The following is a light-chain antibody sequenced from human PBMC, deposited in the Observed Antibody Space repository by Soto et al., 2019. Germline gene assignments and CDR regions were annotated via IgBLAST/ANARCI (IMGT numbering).Light chain of an antibody. CDR3: QQYNNWPPYT. V-gene: IGKV3-15*01. J-gene: IGKJ2*01. CDR2: GAS. Sequence: EVVMTQSPATLSASPGERVILSCRASQNIGSNLARYQQRPGQAPRLLMYGASTRATETPARFSGSGSATDFTLTISSLQSEDFAVYYCQQYNNWPPYTFGQGTKLEIK. CDR1: QNIGSN.